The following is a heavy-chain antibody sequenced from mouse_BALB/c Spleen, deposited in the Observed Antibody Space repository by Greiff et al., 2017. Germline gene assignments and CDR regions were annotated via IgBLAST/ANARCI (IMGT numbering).Heavy chain of an antibody. CDR3: ASRNDGYYVAWFAY. CDR1: GFTFSSYG. Sequence: EVKLVESGGGLVQPGGSLKLSCAASGFTFSSYGMSWVRQTPDKRLELVATINSNGGSTYYPDSVKGRFTISRDNAKNTLYLQMSSLKSEDTAMYYCASRNDGYYVAWFAYWGQGTLVTVSA. V-gene: IGHV5-6-3*01. J-gene: IGHJ3*01. D-gene: IGHD2-3*01. CDR2: INSNGGST.